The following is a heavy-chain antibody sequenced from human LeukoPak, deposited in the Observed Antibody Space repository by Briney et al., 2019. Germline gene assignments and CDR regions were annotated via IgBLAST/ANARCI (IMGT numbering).Heavy chain of an antibody. CDR2: INPSGGST. J-gene: IGHJ4*02. Sequence: GASVKVSCKASGYIFTGYYMHWVRQAPGQGLEWMGIINPSGGSTSYAQKFQGRVTMTRDMSTSTLYMELSSLRSEDTAVYYCARDGYNYNYFDYWGQGTLVTVSS. D-gene: IGHD5-24*01. V-gene: IGHV1-46*01. CDR1: GYIFTGYY. CDR3: ARDGYNYNYFDY.